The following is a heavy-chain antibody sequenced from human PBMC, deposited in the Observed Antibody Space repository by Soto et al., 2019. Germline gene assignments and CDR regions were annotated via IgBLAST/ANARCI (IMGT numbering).Heavy chain of an antibody. J-gene: IGHJ4*02. D-gene: IGHD3-16*02. CDR3: AKDGVITFGGVIPHYFDY. Sequence: GGSLRLSCAASGFTFSSYAMSWVRQAPGKGLEWVSAISGSGGSTYYADSVKGRFTISRDNSKNTLYLQMNRLRAEDTAVYYCAKDGVITFGGVIPHYFDYWGQGTLVTVSS. CDR2: ISGSGGST. CDR1: GFTFSSYA. V-gene: IGHV3-23*01.